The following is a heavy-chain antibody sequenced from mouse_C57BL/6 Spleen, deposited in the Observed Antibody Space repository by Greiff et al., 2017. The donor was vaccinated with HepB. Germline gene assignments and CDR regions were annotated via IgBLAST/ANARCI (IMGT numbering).Heavy chain of an antibody. Sequence: VQLQQPGAELVKPGASVKMSCKASGYTFTSYWITWVKQRPGQGLEWIGDIYPGSGSTNYNEKFKSKATLTVDTSSSTAYMQLSSLTSEDSAVYYCARCTSTVVATGAMDYWGQGTSVTVSS. CDR2: IYPGSGST. J-gene: IGHJ4*01. D-gene: IGHD1-1*01. CDR1: GYTFTSYW. V-gene: IGHV1-55*01. CDR3: ARCTSTVVATGAMDY.